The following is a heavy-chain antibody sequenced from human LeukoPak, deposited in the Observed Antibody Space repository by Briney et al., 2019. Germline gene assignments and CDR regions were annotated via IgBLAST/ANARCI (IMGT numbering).Heavy chain of an antibody. D-gene: IGHD2-2*01. CDR1: GGSISSSSYY. CDR2: IYYSGST. J-gene: IGHJ4*02. CDR3: ARKGYCSSTSCTGAFDY. Sequence: SETLSFTCTVFGGSISSSSYYWGWIRQPPGKGLEWIGSIYYSGSTYYNPSLKSRVTISVDTSKNQFSLKLSSVTAADTAVYYCARKGYCSSTSCTGAFDYWGQGTLVTVSS. V-gene: IGHV4-39*01.